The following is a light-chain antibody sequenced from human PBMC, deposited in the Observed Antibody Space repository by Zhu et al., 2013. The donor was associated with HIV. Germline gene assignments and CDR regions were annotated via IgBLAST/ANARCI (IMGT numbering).Light chain of an antibody. CDR1: QSVSSN. CDR3: QQYNNWPPSS. CDR2: GAS. J-gene: IGKJ2*03. Sequence: VLTQSPATLSVSPGERVTLSCRASQSVSSNLAWYQQKPGQAPRLLIYGASTRATGITARFSGSGSGTEFTPTISSLQSEDFAVYYCQQYNNWPPSSFGLGDQAGDQT. V-gene: IGKV3-15*01.